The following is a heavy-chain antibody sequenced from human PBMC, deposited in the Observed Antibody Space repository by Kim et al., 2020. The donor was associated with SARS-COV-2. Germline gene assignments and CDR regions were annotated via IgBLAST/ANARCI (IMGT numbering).Heavy chain of an antibody. V-gene: IGHV3-7*03. Sequence: GGSLRLSCAASGFTFSSYWMSWVRQAPGKGLEWVANIKQDGSEKYYVDSVKGRFTISRDNAKNSLYLQMNSLRAEDTAVYYCASEGSGSYSQSFDYWGQGTLVTVSS. CDR1: GFTFSSYW. CDR2: IKQDGSEK. D-gene: IGHD1-26*01. J-gene: IGHJ4*02. CDR3: ASEGSGSYSQSFDY.